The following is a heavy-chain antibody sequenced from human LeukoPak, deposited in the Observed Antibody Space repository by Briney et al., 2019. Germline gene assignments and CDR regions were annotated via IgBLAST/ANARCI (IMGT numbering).Heavy chain of an antibody. J-gene: IGHJ4*02. V-gene: IGHV3-49*03. Sequence: SLRLSCTASGFTFGDYIMSWFRQAPGKGLEWVGFIRRKAYGGTTEYAASVKGRFTISRDDSKSIAYLQMNSLKTEDTAMYYCTRPARISMIVGDLGYFHYWGQGTLVTVSS. CDR1: GFTFGDYI. CDR3: TRPARISMIVGDLGYFHY. D-gene: IGHD3-22*01. CDR2: IRRKAYGGTT.